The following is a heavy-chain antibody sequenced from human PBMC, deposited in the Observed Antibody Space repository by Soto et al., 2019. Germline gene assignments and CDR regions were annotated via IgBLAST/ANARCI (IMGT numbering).Heavy chain of an antibody. D-gene: IGHD3-10*01. V-gene: IGHV4-34*01. CDR1: GGSFSGYY. CDR2: INHSGST. J-gene: IGHJ5*02. CDR3: ARSGLLLWFGESRHNWFDP. Sequence: SETLSLTCAVYGGSFSGYYWSWIRQPPGKGLEWMGEINHSGSTNYNPSLKSRVTISVDTSKNQFSLKLSSVTAADTAVYYCARSGLLLWFGESRHNWFDPWGQGTLVTVSS.